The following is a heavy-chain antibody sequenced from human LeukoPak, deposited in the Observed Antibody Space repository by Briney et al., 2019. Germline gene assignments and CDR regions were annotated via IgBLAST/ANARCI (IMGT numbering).Heavy chain of an antibody. V-gene: IGHV1-18*01. D-gene: IGHD2-2*01. CDR1: GYTFTSYA. Sequence: ASVKVSCKASGYTFTSYAMHWVRQAPGQGLEWMGWISAYNGNTNYAQKLQGRVTMTTDTSTSTAYMELRSLRSDDTAVYYCARDKREYCSSTSCYYYMDVWGKGTTVTISS. CDR3: ARDKREYCSSTSCYYYMDV. CDR2: ISAYNGNT. J-gene: IGHJ6*03.